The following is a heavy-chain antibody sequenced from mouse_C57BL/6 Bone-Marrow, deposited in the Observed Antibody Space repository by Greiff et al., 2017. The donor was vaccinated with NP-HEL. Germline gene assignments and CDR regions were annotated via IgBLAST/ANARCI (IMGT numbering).Heavy chain of an antibody. V-gene: IGHV14-4*01. CDR3: TTPASYWYFDV. J-gene: IGHJ1*03. CDR2: IDPENGDT. Sequence: VQLKESGAELVRPGASVKLSFTASGFNIKDDYMHWVKQRPEQGLEWIGWIDPENGDTEYASKFQGKATITADTSSNTAYLQLSSLTSEDTAVYYCTTPASYWYFDVWGTGTTVTVSS. CDR1: GFNIKDDY.